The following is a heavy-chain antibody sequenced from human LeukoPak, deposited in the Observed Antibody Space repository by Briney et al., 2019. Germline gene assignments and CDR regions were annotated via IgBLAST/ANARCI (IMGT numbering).Heavy chain of an antibody. Sequence: ASVKVSCKASGYTFTGYYMHWVRQAPGQGLEWMGRINLNSGDTNYAQKFQGRVTMTRDTSISTAYMELSRLRSDDTAVYYCASFAGYGGNSLDFWGQGTLVTVSS. D-gene: IGHD4-23*01. CDR2: INLNSGDT. J-gene: IGHJ4*02. CDR1: GYTFTGYY. V-gene: IGHV1-2*06. CDR3: ASFAGYGGNSLDF.